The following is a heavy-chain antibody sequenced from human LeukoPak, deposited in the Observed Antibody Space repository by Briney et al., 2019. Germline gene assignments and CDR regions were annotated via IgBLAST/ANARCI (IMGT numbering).Heavy chain of an antibody. CDR3: ARSWNSACDY. V-gene: IGHV1-18*01. CDR2: ISGYNGDT. D-gene: IGHD1-7*01. J-gene: IGHJ4*02. Sequence: ASVKVSCKASGYTFTNYGISWVRQAPGQGLEWMGWISGYNGDTNYAQKLQGRVTMTTDASTSTAYMELRSLRSDDTAVYYCARSWNSACDYWGQGTLVTVSS. CDR1: GYTFTNYG.